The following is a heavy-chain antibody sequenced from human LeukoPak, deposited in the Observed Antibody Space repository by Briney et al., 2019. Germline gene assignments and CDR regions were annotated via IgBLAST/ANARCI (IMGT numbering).Heavy chain of an antibody. J-gene: IGHJ4*02. Sequence: PGGSLRLSCAASGFTFSSYDMHWVRQAPGKGLEWVAVISYDGNNKYYADSAKGRFTVSRDNSKNTLYLQMNSLRAEDTAVYYCAKDRRDGHNHPSYYFDYWGQGTLVTVSS. D-gene: IGHD5-24*01. CDR2: ISYDGNNK. V-gene: IGHV3-30*18. CDR3: AKDRRDGHNHPSYYFDY. CDR1: GFTFSSYD.